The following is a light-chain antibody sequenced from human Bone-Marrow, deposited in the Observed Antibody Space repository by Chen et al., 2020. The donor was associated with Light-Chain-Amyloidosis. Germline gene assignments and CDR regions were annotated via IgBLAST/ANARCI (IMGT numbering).Light chain of an antibody. V-gene: IGLV6-57*01. CDR3: QSYDTSVRV. Sequence: FMLTQSRAVSESPGKTVTISCTRSSGSIAGNYVQWFQQRPGRSPTTVIFEDNLRPPGVPDRFSGSIDTSSNSASLSISGLKPEDEADYYCQSYDTSVRVFGGGTRLTVL. J-gene: IGLJ3*02. CDR2: EDN. CDR1: SGSIAGNY.